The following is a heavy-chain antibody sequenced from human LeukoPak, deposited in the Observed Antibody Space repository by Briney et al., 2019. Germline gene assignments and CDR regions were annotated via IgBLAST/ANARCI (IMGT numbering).Heavy chain of an antibody. CDR2: TSYTGST. J-gene: IGHJ6*03. CDR1: GDSLSSSSHY. Sequence: SETLSLTCSVSGDSLSSSSHYWGWIRQPPGKGLEWIGSTSYTGSTYYNPSLKSRVTISVDTSENQFSLKLYSVTAADTAVYYCARHFYASSGYYYYYYIDVWGKGTTVTVSS. V-gene: IGHV4-39*01. D-gene: IGHD3-22*01. CDR3: ARHFYASSGYYYYYYIDV.